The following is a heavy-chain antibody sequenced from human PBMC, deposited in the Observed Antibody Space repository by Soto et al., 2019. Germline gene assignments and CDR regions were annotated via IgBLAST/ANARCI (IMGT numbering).Heavy chain of an antibody. CDR3: ARSGYSSGWYWFDP. V-gene: IGHV1-18*01. J-gene: IGHJ5*02. D-gene: IGHD6-19*01. CDR1: GYTFTSYG. Sequence: ASVKVSCKASGYTFTSYGISWVRQAPGQGLEWMGWISAYNGNTNYAQKLQGTVTMTTDTSTSTAYMELRSLRSDDTAVYYCARSGYSSGWYWFDPWGQGTLVTVPS. CDR2: ISAYNGNT.